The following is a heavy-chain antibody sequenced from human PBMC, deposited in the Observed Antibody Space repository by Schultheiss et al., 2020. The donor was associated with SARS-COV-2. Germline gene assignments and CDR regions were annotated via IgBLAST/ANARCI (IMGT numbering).Heavy chain of an antibody. CDR2: IYHSGST. J-gene: IGHJ6*02. CDR3: ARVQGRSGSPSRYGMDV. V-gene: IGHV4-59*12. Sequence: SETLSLTCTVSGGSISSYYWSWIRQPPGKALEWIGYIYHSGSTYYNPSLKSRVTISVDTSKNQFSLKLSSVTAADTAVYYCARVQGRSGSPSRYGMDVWGQGTTVTVSS. D-gene: IGHD2-15*01. CDR1: GGSISSYY.